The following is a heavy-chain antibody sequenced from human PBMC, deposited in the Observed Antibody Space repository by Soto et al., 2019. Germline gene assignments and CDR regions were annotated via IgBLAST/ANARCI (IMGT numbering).Heavy chain of an antibody. D-gene: IGHD2-2*01. CDR3: ARSQGSSTSLEIYYYYYYGMDV. CDR2: IIPISGTA. CDR1: GGTFSSYA. J-gene: IGHJ6*02. Sequence: QVQLVQSGAEVKKPGSSVKVSCKASGGTFSSYAISWVRQAPGQGLEWMGGIIPISGTAHYAQKVQGRVTITADDSTSTAYMELSSLRSEDTAVYYCARSQGSSTSLEIYYYYYYGMDVWGQGTTVTVSS. V-gene: IGHV1-69*01.